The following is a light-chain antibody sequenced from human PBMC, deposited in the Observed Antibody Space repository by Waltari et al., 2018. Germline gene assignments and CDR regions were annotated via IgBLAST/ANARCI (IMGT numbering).Light chain of an antibody. CDR2: SAS. CDR3: LQDYDYPLT. V-gene: IGKV1-6*01. CDR1: HGIRDG. Sequence: AIQMTQSPSSLSASVVDRVTVTCRASHGIRDGLSWYQQKPGKAPKLLIYSASSLQSGVPSRFSGSGSGTDFTLTISSLQPEDFATYYCLQDYDYPLTFGQGTKVEIK. J-gene: IGKJ1*01.